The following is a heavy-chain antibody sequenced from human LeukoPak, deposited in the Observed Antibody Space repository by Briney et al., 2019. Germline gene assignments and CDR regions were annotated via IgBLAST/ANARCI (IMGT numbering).Heavy chain of an antibody. CDR1: GASSISYY. CDR2: LFHSGST. D-gene: IGHD2-21*01. Sequence: SETLSLTCSVSGASSISYYWCWIRQPPGKGLGWIGYLFHSGSTNYNPSLTSRVTISVDTSKNQFSLKLNSVTAADTAVYYCARAGASYSFDYWGQGTLVTVSS. J-gene: IGHJ4*02. V-gene: IGHV4-59*01. CDR3: ARAGASYSFDY.